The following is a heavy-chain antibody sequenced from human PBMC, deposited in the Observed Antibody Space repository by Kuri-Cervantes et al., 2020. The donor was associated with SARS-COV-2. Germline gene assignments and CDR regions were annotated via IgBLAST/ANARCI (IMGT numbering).Heavy chain of an antibody. D-gene: IGHD4-17*01. V-gene: IGHV4-34*01. J-gene: IGHJ6*02. Sequence: SETLSLTCTVSHEPLYSSSHYWSWIRQPPGKGLEWIGEINHSGSTNYNPSLKSRVTISVDTSKNQFSLKLSSVTAADTAVYYCARLSTVTDNYGMDVWGQGTTVTVSS. CDR3: ARLSTVTDNYGMDV. CDR1: HEPLYSSSHY. CDR2: INHSGST.